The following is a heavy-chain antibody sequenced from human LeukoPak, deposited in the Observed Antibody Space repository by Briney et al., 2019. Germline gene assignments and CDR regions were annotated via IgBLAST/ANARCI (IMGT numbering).Heavy chain of an antibody. D-gene: IGHD6-19*01. CDR2: INHSGSA. V-gene: IGHV4-34*01. Sequence: PSETLSLTCAVYGGSFSGYYWSWIRQPPGKGLEWIGEINHSGSANYNPSLKSRVTISVDTSKNQFSLKLSSVTAADTAVYYCASPPRRRGGWYCYLVYWGQGTLVTVSS. CDR3: ASPPRRRGGWYCYLVY. J-gene: IGHJ4*02. CDR1: GGSFSGYY.